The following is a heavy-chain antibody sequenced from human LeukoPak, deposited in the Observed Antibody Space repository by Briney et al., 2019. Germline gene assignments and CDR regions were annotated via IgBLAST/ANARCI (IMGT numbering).Heavy chain of an antibody. CDR1: GGSITTNY. Sequence: SETLSLTCSVSGGSITTNYWSWVRQPPGKGLEWIGYIYYSGNTNYNPSLKSRVTMSLDTSKSQVSLKLTSVTAADTAVYYCATGGDRRKVGYWGQGTLVTVSS. CDR2: IYYSGNT. J-gene: IGHJ4*02. D-gene: IGHD2-21*02. V-gene: IGHV4-59*08. CDR3: ATGGDRRKVGY.